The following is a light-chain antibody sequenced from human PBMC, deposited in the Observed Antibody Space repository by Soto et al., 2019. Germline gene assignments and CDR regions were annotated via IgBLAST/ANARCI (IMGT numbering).Light chain of an antibody. Sequence: QSVLTQPASVSGSPGQSITISCTGSSSDVGGHNYVSWYQHHPGKAPKLVICEVSNRPSGVSYRFSASKSGNTASLTISGLQAADEADYFCCSYTSSSSYVFGTGTKVTV. CDR2: EVS. V-gene: IGLV2-14*01. CDR3: CSYTSSSSYV. J-gene: IGLJ1*01. CDR1: SSDVGGHNY.